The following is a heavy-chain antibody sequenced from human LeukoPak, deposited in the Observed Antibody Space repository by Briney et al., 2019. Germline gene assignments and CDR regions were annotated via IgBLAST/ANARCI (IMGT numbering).Heavy chain of an antibody. CDR3: ARGGIVGSAFDY. Sequence: GESLKISCLGSGYSFSSYWIGWVRQMPGKGLEWMGIIYPGDSDTRYSPSFQGQVTISADNFISTAYLQWSSLKASNTTMYYCARGGIVGSAFDYWGQGTLVTVSS. J-gene: IGHJ4*02. V-gene: IGHV5-51*01. CDR1: GYSFSSYW. CDR2: IYPGDSDT. D-gene: IGHD1-26*01.